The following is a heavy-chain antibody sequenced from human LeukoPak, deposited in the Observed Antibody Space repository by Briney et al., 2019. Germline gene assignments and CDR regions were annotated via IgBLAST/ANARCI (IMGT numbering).Heavy chain of an antibody. CDR2: IRYDGTNE. Sequence: PGGSLRLSCAASGFTFSSRGMHWVRQAPGKGLEWVAFIRYDGTNENYADSVQGRFTVSRDNSKNTLYLRMNSLRAEDTAVYYCAKDIWVTTYYYYLDVWGKGTTVTVSS. D-gene: IGHD4-17*01. CDR1: GFTFSSRG. J-gene: IGHJ6*03. CDR3: AKDIWVTTYYYYLDV. V-gene: IGHV3-30*02.